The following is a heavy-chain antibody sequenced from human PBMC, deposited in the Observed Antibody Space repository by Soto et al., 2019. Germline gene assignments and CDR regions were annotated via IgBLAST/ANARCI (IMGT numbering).Heavy chain of an antibody. J-gene: IGHJ4*02. V-gene: IGHV4-34*01. CDR3: ARSDHYYDSSGYYYVSPYFDY. CDR1: GGSFSGYY. D-gene: IGHD3-22*01. Sequence: SETLSLTCAVYGGSFSGYYWTWIRQPPGTGLEWIGEINHSGSTNYNPSLKSRVTISVDTSKNQFSLKLSSVTAADTAVYYCARSDHYYDSSGYYYVSPYFDYWGQGTLVTVSS. CDR2: INHSGST.